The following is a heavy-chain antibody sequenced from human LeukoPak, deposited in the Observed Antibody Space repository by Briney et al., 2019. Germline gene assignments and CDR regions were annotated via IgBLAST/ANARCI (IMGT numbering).Heavy chain of an antibody. J-gene: IGHJ4*02. V-gene: IGHV3-23*01. D-gene: IGHD5-18*01. CDR1: GFTFSSDS. CDR2: VIGSGGRT. CDR3: AKKQDTSLLYGYCHH. Sequence: PGGSLRLSCAAIGFTFSSDSMSWVRQAPGKGPEWLAAVIGSGGRTSYADSVKGRFTISRDNSKNTLYLEMNSLSAEDTALYVCAKKQDTSLLYGYCHHGAQGTLVTVSS.